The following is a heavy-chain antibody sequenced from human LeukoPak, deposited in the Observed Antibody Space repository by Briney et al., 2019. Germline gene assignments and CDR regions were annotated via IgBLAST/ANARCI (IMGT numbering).Heavy chain of an antibody. CDR1: GYTFTGYY. J-gene: IGHJ4*02. CDR2: INPNSGGT. V-gene: IGHV1-2*04. D-gene: IGHD3-9*01. Sequence: ASVKVSCKASGYTFTGYYMHWVRQAPGQGLEWMGWINPNSGGTNYAQKFQGWVTMTRVTSISTAYMELSRLRSDDTAVYYCARGPELLRYFDWLLWTLDYWGQGTLVTVSS. CDR3: ARGPELLRYFDWLLWTLDY.